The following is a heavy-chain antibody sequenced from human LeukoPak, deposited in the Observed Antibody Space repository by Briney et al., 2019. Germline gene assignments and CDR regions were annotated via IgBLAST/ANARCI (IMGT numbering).Heavy chain of an antibody. V-gene: IGHV3-21*01. Sequence: GGSLRLSCAASRFTFSTYTMNWVPQAPGKGLECVSSISSSSSYIYYADSVKGRFTISRDNAKNSLYLQMNALRAEDTAVYYCARDRTTVTTFDYWGQGTLVTVSS. D-gene: IGHD4-17*01. CDR3: ARDRTTVTTFDY. CDR1: RFTFSTYT. J-gene: IGHJ4*02. CDR2: ISSSSSYI.